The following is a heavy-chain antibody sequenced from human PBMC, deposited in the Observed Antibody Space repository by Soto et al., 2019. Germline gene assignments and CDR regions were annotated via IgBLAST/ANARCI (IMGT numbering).Heavy chain of an antibody. CDR2: IYWDDDK. V-gene: IGHV2-5*02. CDR1: AFSHSTGGVG. CDR3: IQSRCGGDCLQSYASYYYYGMDV. Sequence: GSGPTLVNPTQTLTLTCTFSAFSHSTGGVGVGGVRQPPGKALEWLALIYWDDDKRYSPSLRSRLSITKDTSKNQVVLTTTNMDPVDTATYYCIQSRCGGDCLQSYASYYYYGMDVWGQGTTVTVSS. D-gene: IGHD2-21*02. J-gene: IGHJ6*02.